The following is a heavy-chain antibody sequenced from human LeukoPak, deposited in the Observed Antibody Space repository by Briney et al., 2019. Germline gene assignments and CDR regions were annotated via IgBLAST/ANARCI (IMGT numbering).Heavy chain of an antibody. D-gene: IGHD1-26*01. Sequence: SEPLSLPCPVPGGSISSYYWSWFRQPPGKGLEWIGYIYYSGSTNYNPSLKSRVTISVDTSKNQFSLKLSSVTAADTAVYYCASGRGSYDYWGQGTLVTVSS. CDR1: GGSISSYY. CDR2: IYYSGST. V-gene: IGHV4-59*01. J-gene: IGHJ4*02. CDR3: ASGRGSYDY.